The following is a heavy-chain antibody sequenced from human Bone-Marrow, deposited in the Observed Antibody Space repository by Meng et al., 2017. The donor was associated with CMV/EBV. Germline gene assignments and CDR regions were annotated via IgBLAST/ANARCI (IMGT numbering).Heavy chain of an antibody. CDR2: IFYSGST. CDR3: ARDTEQLVETLMVV. V-gene: IGHV4-39*07. CDR1: GGAISSTSYY. D-gene: IGHD6-13*01. J-gene: IGHJ6*02. Sequence: SETLSLTCTVSGGAISSTSYYWGWIRQPPGKGLEWIGSIFYSGSTYYYPSLKSRVTISVDTSKNQFSLKLSSVTAADTAVYYCARDTEQLVETLMVVWGQGPTVTVSS.